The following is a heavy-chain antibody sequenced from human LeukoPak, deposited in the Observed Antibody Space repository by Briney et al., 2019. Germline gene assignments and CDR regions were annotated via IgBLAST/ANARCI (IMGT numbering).Heavy chain of an antibody. CDR3: AKDLNYYDSSGFEA. CDR2: ISWNSGSI. V-gene: IGHV3-9*01. D-gene: IGHD3-22*01. J-gene: IGHJ5*02. CDR1: GFTFSSYS. Sequence: GGSLRLSCAASGFTFSSYSMNWVRQAPGKGLEWVSGISWNSGSIGYADSVKGRFTISRDNAKNSLYLQMNSLRAEDTALYYCAKDLNYYDSSGFEAWGQGTLVTVSS.